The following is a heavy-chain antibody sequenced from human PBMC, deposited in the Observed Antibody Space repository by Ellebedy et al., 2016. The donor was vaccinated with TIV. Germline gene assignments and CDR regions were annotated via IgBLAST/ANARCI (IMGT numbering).Heavy chain of an antibody. CDR1: GYTFTSYD. Sequence: ASVKVSCKASGYTFTSYDINWVRQATGQGLEWMGWMNPNSGNTGYAQKFQGRVTMTRNTSISTAYMELSSLRSEDTAVYYCARGAVYDILTGNYYYYGMDVWGQGTTVTVSS. D-gene: IGHD3-9*01. J-gene: IGHJ6*02. V-gene: IGHV1-8*01. CDR3: ARGAVYDILTGNYYYYGMDV. CDR2: MNPNSGNT.